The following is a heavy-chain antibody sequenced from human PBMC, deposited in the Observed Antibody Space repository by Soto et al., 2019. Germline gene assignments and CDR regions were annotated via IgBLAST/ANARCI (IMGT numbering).Heavy chain of an antibody. Sequence: GASVKVSCKASGDTFGRFTINWVRQAPGQGLEWMGGIKPISDITNYAQRFQGRVTFTADASTSTVYLELSSLRSEDTAMYYCARDPSTINQLIGVWFDPWGQGTLVTVSS. J-gene: IGHJ5*02. CDR2: IKPISDIT. CDR3: ARDPSTINQLIGVWFDP. V-gene: IGHV1-69*13. D-gene: IGHD4-4*01. CDR1: GDTFGRFT.